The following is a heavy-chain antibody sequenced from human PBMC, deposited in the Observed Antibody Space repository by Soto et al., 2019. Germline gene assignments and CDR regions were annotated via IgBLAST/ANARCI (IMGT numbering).Heavy chain of an antibody. Sequence: QVQLVESGGGVVQPGRSLRLSCAASGFTFSSYGMHWVRQAPGKGLEWVAVIWYDGSNKYYADSVKGRFTISRDNSKNTLYLQMNSLRAEDTAVYYCAREVGNWNDYYYGMDVWGQGTTVTVSS. CDR1: GFTFSSYG. V-gene: IGHV3-33*01. CDR2: IWYDGSNK. J-gene: IGHJ6*02. D-gene: IGHD1-1*01. CDR3: AREVGNWNDYYYGMDV.